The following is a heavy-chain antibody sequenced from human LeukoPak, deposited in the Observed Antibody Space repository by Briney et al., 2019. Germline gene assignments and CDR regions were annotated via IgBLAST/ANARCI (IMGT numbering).Heavy chain of an antibody. Sequence: PGGSLRLSCAASGFTFSSYGMSWVRQAPGKGLEWVSAISGRGGSTYYADSVKGRFTISRDNSKNTLYLQMNSLRAEDTAVYYCAKDYYDSSGWGDYFDYWGQGTLVTVSS. CDR3: AKDYYDSSGWGDYFDY. CDR1: GFTFSSYG. J-gene: IGHJ4*02. D-gene: IGHD3-22*01. CDR2: ISGRGGST. V-gene: IGHV3-23*01.